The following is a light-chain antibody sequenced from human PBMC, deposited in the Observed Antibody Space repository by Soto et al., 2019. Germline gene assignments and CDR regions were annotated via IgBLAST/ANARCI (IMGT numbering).Light chain of an antibody. V-gene: IGLV2-14*03. CDR1: SSDGGGYNY. CDR2: DVS. CDR3: CSYTTSNTRQIV. Sequence: QSVLGQPASVSGSPGQSSTISCTGTSSDGGGYNYGSWYQHHPGKAPKLMIYDVSNRPSGVSNRFSGSKSGNTASLTIAGLRPEDEADYYCCSYTTSNTRQIVFGTGTKATVL. J-gene: IGLJ1*01.